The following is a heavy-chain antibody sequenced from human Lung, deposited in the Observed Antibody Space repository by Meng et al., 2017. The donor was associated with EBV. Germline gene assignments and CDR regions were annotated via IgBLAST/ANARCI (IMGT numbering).Heavy chain of an antibody. CDR1: GDSVSSNSAA. CDR2: TYYMSKWYN. Sequence: VQLEQSGPGLVKPSXXLPLTCDISGDSVSSNSAAWNWIRQSPLRGLEWLGRTYYMSKWYNDYAVSVKSRISINPDTSKNQFSLQLNSVTPEDTAVYYCARATSGFDSWGQGTLVTVSS. CDR3: ARATSGFDS. D-gene: IGHD2-2*01. J-gene: IGHJ4*02. V-gene: IGHV6-1*01.